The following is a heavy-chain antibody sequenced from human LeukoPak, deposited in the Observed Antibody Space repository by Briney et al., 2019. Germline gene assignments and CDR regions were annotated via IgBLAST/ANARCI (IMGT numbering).Heavy chain of an antibody. CDR1: GFTFSNYA. D-gene: IGHD5-18*01. Sequence: GGSLRLSCTASGFTFSNYAMSWVRQAPGKGLEWVSGISGTGFNTFYADSVKGRFTISRDNSKNMVYLQMDSLGAEDSAVYYCAKNAGYSYGLYYFDYWGQGTLVTVSS. J-gene: IGHJ4*02. CDR3: AKNAGYSYGLYYFDY. CDR2: ISGTGFNT. V-gene: IGHV3-23*01.